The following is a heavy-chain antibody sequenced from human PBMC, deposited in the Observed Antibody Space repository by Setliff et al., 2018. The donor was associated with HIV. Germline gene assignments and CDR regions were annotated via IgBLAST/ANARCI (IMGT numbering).Heavy chain of an antibody. CDR3: ATLAAAGESYDY. J-gene: IGHJ4*02. D-gene: IGHD6-13*01. CDR2: VDYTGIT. CDR1: GGSISTSNYY. V-gene: IGHV4-39*07. Sequence: KTSETLSLTCTVSGGSISTSNYYWGWVRQPPGKGLEWVGNVDYTGITDNNPSLEGRVTISVDTSKNQFSLRLSSVTAADTAVYYCATLAAAGESYDYWGQGSLVTVSS.